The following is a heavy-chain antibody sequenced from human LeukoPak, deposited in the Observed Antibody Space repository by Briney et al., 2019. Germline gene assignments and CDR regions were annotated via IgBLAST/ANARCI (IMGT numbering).Heavy chain of an antibody. CDR2: IRYDGSNK. V-gene: IGHV3-30*02. Sequence: GGSLRLSCAASGFTFSSYGMHWVRQAPGKGLEWVAFIRYDGSNKYYADSVKGRFTISRDNSKNTLYLQMNSLRAEDTAVYYCAKGRRGYADAFDIWGQGTMVTVSS. D-gene: IGHD1-1*01. J-gene: IGHJ3*02. CDR3: AKGRRGYADAFDI. CDR1: GFTFSSYG.